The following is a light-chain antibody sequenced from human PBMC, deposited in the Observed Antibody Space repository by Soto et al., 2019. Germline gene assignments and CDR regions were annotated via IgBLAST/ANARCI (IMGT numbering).Light chain of an antibody. J-gene: IGKJ1*01. V-gene: IGKV1-39*01. CDR2: GAS. CDR3: QQYGSSPRT. CDR1: QSISNY. Sequence: DIQMTQSPSSLSASVGDRVTITCRASQSISNYLNWYQHKPGKAPKVLIYGASNLQSGVPSRFSGSGSGTDFTLTISRLEPEDFAVYYCQQYGSSPRTFGQGTKVDIK.